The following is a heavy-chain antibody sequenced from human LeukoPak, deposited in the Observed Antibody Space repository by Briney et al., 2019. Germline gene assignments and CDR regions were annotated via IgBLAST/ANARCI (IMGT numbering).Heavy chain of an antibody. Sequence: SETLSLTCTVSGGSISIYYWSWIRQPPGKGLEWVGYIYYSGSTNYNPSLKSRVTISVDTSKNQFSLKLSSVTAADTAVYYCARLQPYCGGDCSFDYWGQGTLVTVSS. CDR1: GGSISIYY. V-gene: IGHV4-59*08. J-gene: IGHJ4*02. CDR2: IYYSGST. D-gene: IGHD2-21*02. CDR3: ARLQPYCGGDCSFDY.